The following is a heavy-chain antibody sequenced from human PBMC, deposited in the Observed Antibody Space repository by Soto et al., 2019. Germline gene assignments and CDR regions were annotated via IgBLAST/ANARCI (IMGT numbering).Heavy chain of an antibody. CDR2: IVVGSGNT. V-gene: IGHV1-58*01. J-gene: IGHJ3*02. CDR3: AAERITKFLTHAFVI. Sequence: QMQLVQSGPEVKKPGTSVKVSCKASGFTFTSSAVQWVRQARGQRLEWIGWIVVGSGNTNYVQKFQERVTITRDMPASTAYMELSSLRSADTAVYYCAAERITKFLTHAFVIWGQGTMVTVSS. D-gene: IGHD3-9*01. CDR1: GFTFTSSA.